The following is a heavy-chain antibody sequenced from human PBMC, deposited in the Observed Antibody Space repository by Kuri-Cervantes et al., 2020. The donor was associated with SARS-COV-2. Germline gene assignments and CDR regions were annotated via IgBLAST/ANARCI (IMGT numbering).Heavy chain of an antibody. D-gene: IGHD3-10*01. V-gene: IGHV3-21*01. J-gene: IGHJ6*02. CDR1: GFTFTYYS. CDR2: ISSSTSYI. CDR3: ARVVTMVRGVIENGMDV. Sequence: GGSLRLSCAASGFTFTYYSMNWVRQAPGKGLEWVSTISSSTSYIYYAESLKGRFTISRDSAKNSLYLQMNSLRAEDTAVYYCARVVTMVRGVIENGMDVWGQGTTVTVSS.